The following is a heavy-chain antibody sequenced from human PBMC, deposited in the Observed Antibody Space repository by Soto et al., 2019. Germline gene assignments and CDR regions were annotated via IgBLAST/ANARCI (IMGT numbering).Heavy chain of an antibody. D-gene: IGHD3-22*01. J-gene: IGHJ4*02. CDR3: ARADYYDSSGYYSYYFDY. Sequence: SETLSLTCTVSRGSINNYYWSWIRQPPGKGLEWIGYIYSSGNTNYTPSLKSRVTISVDTSKNQFSLNLSSVTAADTAVYYCARADYYDSSGYYSYYFDYWGQGTLVTVSS. CDR1: RGSINNYY. V-gene: IGHV4-59*08. CDR2: IYSSGNT.